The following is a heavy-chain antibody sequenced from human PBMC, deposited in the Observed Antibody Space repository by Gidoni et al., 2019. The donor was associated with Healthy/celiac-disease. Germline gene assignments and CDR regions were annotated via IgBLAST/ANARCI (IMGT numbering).Heavy chain of an antibody. CDR1: GGTFSSYA. D-gene: IGHD4-17*01. CDR2: IIPILGIA. Sequence: QVQLVQSGAEVKKPGSSVKVSCKASGGTFSSYAISWVRQAPGQGLEWMGRIIPILGIANYAQKFQGRVTITADKSTSTAYMELSSLRSEDTAVYYCARTTVTTLNWFDPWGQGTLVTVSS. CDR3: ARTTVTTLNWFDP. J-gene: IGHJ5*02. V-gene: IGHV1-69*04.